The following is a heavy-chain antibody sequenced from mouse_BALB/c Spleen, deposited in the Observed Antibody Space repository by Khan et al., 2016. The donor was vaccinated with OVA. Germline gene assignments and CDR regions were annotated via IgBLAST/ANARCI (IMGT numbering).Heavy chain of an antibody. CDR1: GFTFSNFG. CDR2: ISSGSATI. D-gene: IGHD2-4*01. CDR3: AGSWITTWYFGV. Sequence: EVELVESGGGLVQPGGSRKLSCAASGFTFSNFGMHWVRQAPEKGLEWVAYISSGSATIYYADTVKGRFTISRDNSKNTLFLQMTRLRSEDTAIYYCAGSWITTWYFGVWGAGTTVTVSS. V-gene: IGHV5-17*02. J-gene: IGHJ1*01.